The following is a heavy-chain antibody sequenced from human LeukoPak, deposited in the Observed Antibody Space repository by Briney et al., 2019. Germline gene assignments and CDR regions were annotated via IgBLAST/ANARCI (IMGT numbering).Heavy chain of an antibody. CDR2: INPSGGST. V-gene: IGHV1-46*01. CDR3: ARARFYGSGSYYLDY. D-gene: IGHD3-10*01. Sequence: GASVKVSCRASGYTFTSYYMHWVRQAPGQGLEWMGIINPSGGSTSYAQKFQGRVTMTRDMSTSTVYMELSSLRSEDTAVYYCARARFYGSGSYYLDYWGQGTLVTVSS. CDR1: GYTFTSYY. J-gene: IGHJ4*02.